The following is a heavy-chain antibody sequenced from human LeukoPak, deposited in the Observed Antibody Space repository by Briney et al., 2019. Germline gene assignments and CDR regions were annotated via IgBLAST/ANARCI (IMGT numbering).Heavy chain of an antibody. CDR3: ARSPYCSSTSCPRVYYYGMDV. Sequence: GRSLRLSCAASGFTFSSYWMSWVRQAPGKGLEWVANIKQDGSEKYYVDSVKGRFTISRDNAKNSLYLQMNSLRAEDTAVYYCARSPYCSSTSCPRVYYYGMDVWGKGTTVTVSS. CDR1: GFTFSSYW. J-gene: IGHJ6*04. D-gene: IGHD2-2*01. CDR2: IKQDGSEK. V-gene: IGHV3-7*03.